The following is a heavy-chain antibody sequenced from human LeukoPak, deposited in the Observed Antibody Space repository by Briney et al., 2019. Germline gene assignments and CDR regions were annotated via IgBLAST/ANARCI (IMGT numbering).Heavy chain of an antibody. CDR2: IYYSGST. J-gene: IGHJ3*02. V-gene: IGHV4-39*01. CDR3: ARAGRQQLVIAAFDI. CDR1: GGSISSSSYY. Sequence: KPSETLSLTCTVSGGSISSSSYYWGWIRQPPGKGLEWIGSIYYSGSTYYNPSLKSRVTISVDTSKNQFSLKLSSVTAADTAVYYCARAGRQQLVIAAFDIWGQGTMVTVSS. D-gene: IGHD6-13*01.